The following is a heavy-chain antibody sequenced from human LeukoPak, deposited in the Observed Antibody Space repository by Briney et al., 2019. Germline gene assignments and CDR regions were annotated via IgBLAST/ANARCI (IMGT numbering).Heavy chain of an antibody. CDR2: INHSGST. V-gene: IGHV4-34*01. CDR1: GGSFSGYY. J-gene: IGHJ4*02. D-gene: IGHD3-10*01. Sequence: PSETLSLTCAVYGGSFSGYYWSWIRQPPGKVLEWIGEINHSGSTNYNPSLKSRVTISVDTSKNQFSLKLSSVTAADTAVYYCARLHGMVRTHRGSNDYWGQGTLVTVSS. CDR3: ARLHGMVRTHRGSNDY.